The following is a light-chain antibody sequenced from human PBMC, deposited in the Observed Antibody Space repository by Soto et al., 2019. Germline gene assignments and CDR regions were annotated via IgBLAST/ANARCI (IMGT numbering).Light chain of an antibody. CDR2: YDD. Sequence: QSVLTQPPSVSAAPRQRVTISCSGSSTNIGTKGVNWYQQHPGKAPKLLIYYDDLLASGVSDRFSGSTSGTSASLVISGLQSEDEAAYYCAAWDDSLNGSVVFGGGTKLTVL. CDR1: STNIGTKG. V-gene: IGLV1-36*01. J-gene: IGLJ2*01. CDR3: AAWDDSLNGSVV.